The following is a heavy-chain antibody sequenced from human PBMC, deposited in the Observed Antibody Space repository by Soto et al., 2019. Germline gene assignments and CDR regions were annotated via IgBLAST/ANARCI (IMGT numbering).Heavy chain of an antibody. CDR3: ARHIHNQGFEYYFDS. Sequence: SVTLSLTCNASGGSITSSGSAWGWIRQSPGKGLEWIGTIDYSGNIYYIPSLKSRITISVDTSKNQISLKLSSVTAADTAVYYCARHIHNQGFEYYFDSWGQGTLVTVS. V-gene: IGHV4-39*01. D-gene: IGHD1-1*01. CDR2: IDYSGNI. J-gene: IGHJ4*02. CDR1: GGSITSSGSA.